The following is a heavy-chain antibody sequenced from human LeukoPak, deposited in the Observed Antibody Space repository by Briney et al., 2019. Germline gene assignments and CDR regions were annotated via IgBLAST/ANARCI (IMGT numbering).Heavy chain of an antibody. CDR3: ATELELLGSRYLQH. CDR1: GGTFSSYA. V-gene: IGHV1-69*04. J-gene: IGHJ1*01. CDR2: IIPIFGIA. Sequence: SVKVSCKASGGTFSSYAISWVRQAPGQGLEWMGRIIPIFGIANYAQKFQGRVTITADKSTSTAYMELSSLRSEDTAVYYCATELELLGSRYLQHWGQGTLVTVSS. D-gene: IGHD1-7*01.